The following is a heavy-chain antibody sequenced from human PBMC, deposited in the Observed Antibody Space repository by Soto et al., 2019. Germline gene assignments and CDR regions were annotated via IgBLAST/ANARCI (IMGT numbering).Heavy chain of an antibody. J-gene: IGHJ4*02. V-gene: IGHV1-3*05. CDR2: INAGNGNT. CDR3: ARADTAMAPIDY. Sequence: QVQLVQSGAEEKKPGASVKVSCKASGYTFTSYAMHWVRQAPGQRLEWMGWINAGNGNTKYSQKFQGRVTITRDTSASTAYMELSSLRSEDTAVYYCARADTAMAPIDYWGQGTLVTVSS. CDR1: GYTFTSYA. D-gene: IGHD5-18*01.